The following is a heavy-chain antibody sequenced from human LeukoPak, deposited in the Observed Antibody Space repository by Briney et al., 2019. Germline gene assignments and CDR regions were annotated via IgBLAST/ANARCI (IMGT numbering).Heavy chain of an antibody. V-gene: IGHV4-31*03. CDR2: IYYSGST. CDR3: ARDRVVVVPAAISYGMDV. CDR1: GGSISSGGYY. D-gene: IGHD2-2*01. Sequence: SETLSLTCTVSGGSISSGGYYWSWIRQHPGKGLEWMGYIYYSGSTYYNPSLKSRVTISVDTSKNQFSLKLSSVTAADTAVYYCARDRVVVVPAAISYGMDVWGQGTTVTVSS. J-gene: IGHJ6*02.